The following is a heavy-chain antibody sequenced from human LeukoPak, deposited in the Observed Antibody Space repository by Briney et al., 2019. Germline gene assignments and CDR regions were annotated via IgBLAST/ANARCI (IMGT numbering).Heavy chain of an antibody. V-gene: IGHV1-24*01. CDR2: FDPEDGET. D-gene: IGHD2-2*01. Sequence: ASVKVSCKVSGYTLTELSMHWVRQAPRKGLEWMGGFDPEDGETIYAQKFQGRVTMTEDTSTDTAYMELSSLRSEDTAVYYCATVPAALWDNWFDPWGQGTLVTVSS. J-gene: IGHJ5*02. CDR1: GYTLTELS. CDR3: ATVPAALWDNWFDP.